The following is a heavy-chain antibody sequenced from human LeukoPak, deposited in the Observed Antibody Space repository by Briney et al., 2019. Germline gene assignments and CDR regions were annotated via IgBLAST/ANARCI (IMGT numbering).Heavy chain of an antibody. D-gene: IGHD5-18*01. CDR3: ATPEGYSYGYEDY. J-gene: IGHJ4*02. CDR1: GFTFSSYA. Sequence: GGSLRLSCAASGFTFSSYAMHWVRQAPGKGLEWVAVISYDGSNKYYADSVKGRFTISRDNSKNTLYLQMNSLRAEDTAVYYCATPEGYSYGYEDYWGQGTLVTVSS. CDR2: ISYDGSNK. V-gene: IGHV3-30*04.